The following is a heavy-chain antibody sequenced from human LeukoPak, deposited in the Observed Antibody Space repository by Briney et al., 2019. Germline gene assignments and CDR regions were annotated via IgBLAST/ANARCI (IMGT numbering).Heavy chain of an antibody. Sequence: PGRSLRLSCAASGFTFSSYAMHWVRQAPGKGLEWVAVISYDGSNKYYADSVKGRFTISRDNSKNTLYLQMNSLRAEDTAVYHCARAFDYWGQGTLVTVSS. CDR3: ARAFDY. CDR2: ISYDGSNK. J-gene: IGHJ4*02. CDR1: GFTFSSYA. V-gene: IGHV3-30-3*01.